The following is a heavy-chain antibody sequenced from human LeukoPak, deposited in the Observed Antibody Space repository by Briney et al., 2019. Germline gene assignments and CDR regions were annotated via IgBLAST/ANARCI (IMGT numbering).Heavy chain of an antibody. V-gene: IGHV1-18*01. CDR1: GYTFTIYG. CDR2: ISAYNGNT. Sequence: AASVKVSCKASGYTFTIYGISWVRQAPGQGGERMGWISAYNGNTNYAQKLQGRVTITTDTSTSTAYMELRSLRSDDTAVYYCARELYSYGSLGIDYWGQGTLVTVSS. CDR3: ARELYSYGSLGIDY. D-gene: IGHD5-18*01. J-gene: IGHJ4*02.